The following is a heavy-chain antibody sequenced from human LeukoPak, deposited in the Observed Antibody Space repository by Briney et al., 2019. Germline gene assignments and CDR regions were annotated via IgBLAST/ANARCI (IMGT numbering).Heavy chain of an antibody. V-gene: IGHV4-31*03. CDR1: GGSINSGGYY. CDR3: ARDQRAPDYYDSSGYYYDTGGFDY. J-gene: IGHJ4*02. CDR2: IYYSGST. Sequence: SQTLSLTCTVSGGSINSGGYYWSWIRQHPGKGLEWIGYIYYSGSTYYNPSLKSRVTISADTSKNQFSLKLSSVTAADTAVYYCARDQRAPDYYDSSGYYYDTGGFDYWGQGTLVTVSS. D-gene: IGHD3-22*01.